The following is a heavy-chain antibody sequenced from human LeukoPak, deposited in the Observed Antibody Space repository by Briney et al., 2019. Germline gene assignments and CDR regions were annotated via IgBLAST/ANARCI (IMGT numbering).Heavy chain of an antibody. CDR2: INWNGGST. D-gene: IGHD4-23*01. J-gene: IGHJ3*02. CDR1: RFTFDDYG. CDR3: AKSYGGNSVGAFDI. Sequence: GGSLRLSCAASRFTFDDYGMSWVRQAPGKGLEWVSGINWNGGSTGYADSVKGRFTICRDNAKNSLYLQMNSLRAEDTALYYCAKSYGGNSVGAFDIWGQGTMVTVSS. V-gene: IGHV3-20*04.